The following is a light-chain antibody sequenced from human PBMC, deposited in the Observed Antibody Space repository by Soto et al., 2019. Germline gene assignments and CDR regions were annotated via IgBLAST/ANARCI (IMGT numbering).Light chain of an antibody. J-gene: IGLJ1*01. V-gene: IGLV2-23*01. CDR2: GGI. Sequence: QSALTQPASVSWSPGQSITISCTGTSSTVGGFNVVSWYQQHPGKAPKVIIYGGINRPSGVSNRFSGSNSGSTASLTISGLQAEDEADYYCCSYVGATTYVFGTGTKLTVL. CDR3: CSYVGATTYV. CDR1: SSTVGGFNV.